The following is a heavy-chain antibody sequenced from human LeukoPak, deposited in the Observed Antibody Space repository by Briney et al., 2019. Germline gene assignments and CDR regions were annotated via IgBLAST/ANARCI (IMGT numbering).Heavy chain of an antibody. D-gene: IGHD6-19*01. CDR3: ARERGCGWYNGMDV. Sequence: ASVKVSSKASGGTFSSYAISWVRQAPGQGLEWMGGIIPIFGTANYAQKFQGRVTITADESTSTAYMELSSLRSEDTAVYYCARERGCGWYNGMDVWGQGTTVTVSS. J-gene: IGHJ6*02. CDR1: GGTFSSYA. CDR2: IIPIFGTA. V-gene: IGHV1-69*13.